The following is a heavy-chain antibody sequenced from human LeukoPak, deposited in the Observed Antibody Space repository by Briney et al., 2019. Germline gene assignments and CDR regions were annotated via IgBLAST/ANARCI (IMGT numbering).Heavy chain of an antibody. CDR3: ARLPDDYGDYKYFQH. J-gene: IGHJ1*01. D-gene: IGHD4-17*01. CDR2: VKQDGSEK. Sequence: GGSPRLSCAASGFTFSSYWMSWVRQAPGKGLEWVANVKQDGSEKYYVDSVKGRFTISRDNVKNSLYLQMNSLRAEDTAVYYCARLPDDYGDYKYFQHWGQGTLVTVSS. V-gene: IGHV3-7*01. CDR1: GFTFSSYW.